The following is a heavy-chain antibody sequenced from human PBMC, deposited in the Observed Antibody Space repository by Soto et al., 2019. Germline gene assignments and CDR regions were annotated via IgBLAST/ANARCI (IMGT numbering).Heavy chain of an antibody. CDR1: GGSFKNYA. Sequence: QVQLVQSGSEVKKPGSSVKVSCKVSGGSFKNYAISWVRQDPGQGLEWVGGILPVFDELHYAPKLQGRVTITADEATRTAHLELGSLTSDDTAVYFCARASDTSGYYYWGQGTLVTVSS. CDR2: ILPVFDEL. J-gene: IGHJ4*02. D-gene: IGHD5-12*01. V-gene: IGHV1-69*01. CDR3: ARASDTSGYYY.